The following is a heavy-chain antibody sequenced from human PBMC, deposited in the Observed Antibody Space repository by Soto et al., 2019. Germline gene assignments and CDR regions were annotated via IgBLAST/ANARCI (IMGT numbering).Heavy chain of an antibody. V-gene: IGHV1-2*04. CDR1: GYTFTGYY. J-gene: IGHJ5*02. D-gene: IGHD1-1*01. CDR3: ARSYNRNDNWFDP. Sequence: ASVKVSCKASGYTFTGYYMHWVRQAPGQGLEWMGWINPNSGGTNYAQKFQGWVTMTRDTSISTAYMELSRLRSDDTAVYYCARSYNRNDNWFDPWGQGTLVTVSS. CDR2: INPNSGGT.